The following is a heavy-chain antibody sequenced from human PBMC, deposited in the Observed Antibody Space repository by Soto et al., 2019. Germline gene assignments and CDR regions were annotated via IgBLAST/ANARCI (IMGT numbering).Heavy chain of an antibody. CDR2: ISDSGST. V-gene: IGHV3-23*01. D-gene: IGHD2-2*01. J-gene: IGHJ4*02. CDR3: ARDPGGHYCTTTSCFYFFDH. Sequence: EVQLLESGGALVQPGGSLRLSCAASGFTISTHAMNWVRQAPGKGLEWVSTISDSGSTYYADSVKGRFTISRDNSKNPLYLQLHPLRAAGTAVYYCARDPGGHYCTTTSCFYFFDHSAQSPLLIVSS. CDR1: GFTISTHA.